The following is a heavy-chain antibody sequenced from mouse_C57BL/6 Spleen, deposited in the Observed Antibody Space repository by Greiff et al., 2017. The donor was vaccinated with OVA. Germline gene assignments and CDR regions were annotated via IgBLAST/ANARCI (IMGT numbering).Heavy chain of an antibody. V-gene: IGHV5-9-1*02. D-gene: IGHD2-3*01. CDR3: TRDCYDGYSYWYFDV. CDR1: GFTFSSYA. J-gene: IGHJ1*03. CDR2: ISSGGDYI. Sequence: EVKLVESGEGLVKPGGSLKLSCAASGFTFSSYAMSWVRQTPEKRLEWVAYISSGGDYIYYADTVKGRFTISRDNARNTLYLQMSSLKSEDTAMYYCTRDCYDGYSYWYFDVWGTGTTVTVSS.